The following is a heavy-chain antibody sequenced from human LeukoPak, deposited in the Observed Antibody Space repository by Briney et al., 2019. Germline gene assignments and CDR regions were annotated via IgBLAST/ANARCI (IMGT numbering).Heavy chain of an antibody. Sequence: PGGSLRLSCAASGFTVSSNYMSWVRQAPGKGLEWVSVIYSGGSTYYADSVKGRFTISRDNSKNSLYLQMNSLRAEDTALYHCAILGGVTTSVTGLGMDAWGQGTTVTVSS. CDR1: GFTVSSNY. CDR2: IYSGGST. CDR3: AILGGVTTSVTGLGMDA. J-gene: IGHJ6*02. V-gene: IGHV3-53*01. D-gene: IGHD4-17*01.